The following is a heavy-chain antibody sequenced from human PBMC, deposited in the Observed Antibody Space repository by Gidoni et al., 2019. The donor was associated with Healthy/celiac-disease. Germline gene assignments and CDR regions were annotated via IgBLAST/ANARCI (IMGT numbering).Heavy chain of an antibody. J-gene: IGHJ6*02. Sequence: KGLEWVSLISGDGGSTYYADSVKGRFTTSRDNSKNSLYLQMNSLRTEDTALYYCAKESSFSYYGMDVWGQGTTVTVSS. CDR2: ISGDGGST. D-gene: IGHD6-19*01. V-gene: IGHV3-43*02. CDR3: AKESSFSYYGMDV.